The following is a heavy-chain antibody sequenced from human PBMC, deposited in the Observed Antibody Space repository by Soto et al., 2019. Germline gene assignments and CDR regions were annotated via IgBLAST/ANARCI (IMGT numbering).Heavy chain of an antibody. V-gene: IGHV4-59*08. CDR1: GGSISSYY. CDR3: ARHPTTVTTGGAFDI. D-gene: IGHD4-17*01. CDR2: IYYSGST. Sequence: SETLSLTCTVSGGSISSYYWSWIRQPPGKGLEWIGYIYYSGSTNYNPSLKSRVTISVDTSKNQFSLKLSSVTAADTAVYYCARHPTTVTTGGAFDIWGQGTMVTVSS. J-gene: IGHJ3*02.